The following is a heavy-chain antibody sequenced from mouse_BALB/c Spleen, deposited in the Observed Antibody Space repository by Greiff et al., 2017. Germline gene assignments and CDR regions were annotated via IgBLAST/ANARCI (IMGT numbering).Heavy chain of an antibody. V-gene: IGHV1S81*02. CDR1: GYTFTSYW. CDR3: AEDFAY. Sequence: QVQLQQPGAELVKPGASVKLSCKASGYTFTSYWMHWVKQRPGQGLEWIGEINPSNGRTNYNEKFKSKATLTVDKSSSTAYMQLSSLTSEDSAVYYCAEDFAYWGQGTLVTVSA. CDR2: INPSNGRT. J-gene: IGHJ3*01.